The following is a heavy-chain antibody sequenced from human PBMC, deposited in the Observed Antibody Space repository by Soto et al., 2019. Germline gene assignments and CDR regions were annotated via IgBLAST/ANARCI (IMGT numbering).Heavy chain of an antibody. V-gene: IGHV1-8*01. Sequence: GASVKVSCKASGYTFTSYDIKWVRQATGQGLEWMGWMNPNSGNTGYAQKFQGRVTMTRNTSISTAYMELSSLRSEDTAVYYCARPLRGYSGYDYYYYMDVWGKGTTVTVSS. CDR1: GYTFTSYD. J-gene: IGHJ6*03. CDR2: MNPNSGNT. D-gene: IGHD5-12*01. CDR3: ARPLRGYSGYDYYYYMDV.